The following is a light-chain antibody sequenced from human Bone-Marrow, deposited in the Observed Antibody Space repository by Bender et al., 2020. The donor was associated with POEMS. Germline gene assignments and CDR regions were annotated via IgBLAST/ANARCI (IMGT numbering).Light chain of an antibody. CDR1: SSNIGAGLD. V-gene: IGLV1-50*01. CDR3: VAWDASLNGWV. Sequence: QSVLTQPPSVSGAPGQRVTISCTGDSSNIGAGLDVHWYQVLPGTAPRLLIYTNNERPSGVPDRFSGSKSGTSASLAITGLQSDDEAIYFCVAWDASLNGWVFGGGTKLTVL. J-gene: IGLJ3*02. CDR2: TNN.